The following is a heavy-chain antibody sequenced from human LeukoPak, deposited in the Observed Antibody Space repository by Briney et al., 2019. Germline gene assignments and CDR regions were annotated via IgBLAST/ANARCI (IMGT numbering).Heavy chain of an antibody. V-gene: IGHV1-2*02. CDR3: ARWYSSSAHSHGAFDI. Sequence: ASVKVSCKASGYTLTGYYMHWVRQAPGQGLEWMGWINPNSGGTNYAQKFQGRVTMTRDTSISTAYMELSRLRSDDTAVYYCARWYSSSAHSHGAFDIWGQGTMVTVSS. D-gene: IGHD6-6*01. CDR2: INPNSGGT. J-gene: IGHJ3*02. CDR1: GYTLTGYY.